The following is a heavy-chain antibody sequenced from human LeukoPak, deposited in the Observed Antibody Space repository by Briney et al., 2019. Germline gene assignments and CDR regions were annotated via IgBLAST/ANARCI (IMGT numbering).Heavy chain of an antibody. CDR3: AAGWALYYYSSGHPQEYFQH. Sequence: SETLSLTCTVSGGSISSYYWSWIRQPPGKGLEWIGYIYYSGSTNYNPSLKSRVTISVDTSKNQFSLKLSSVTAADTAVYYCAAGWALYYYSSGHPQEYFQHWGQGTLVTVSS. D-gene: IGHD3-22*01. J-gene: IGHJ1*01. CDR1: GGSISSYY. CDR2: IYYSGST. V-gene: IGHV4-59*08.